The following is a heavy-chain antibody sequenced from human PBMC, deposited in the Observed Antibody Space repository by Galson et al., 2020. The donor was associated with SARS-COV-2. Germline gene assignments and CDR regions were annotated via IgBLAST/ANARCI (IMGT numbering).Heavy chain of an antibody. D-gene: IGHD3-3*01. CDR2: IYSSGSA. V-gene: IGHV4-61*09. Sequence: SATLSLTCTVSGASVTGTTYYWNWIRQTAGKGLEWIGHIYSSGSANYNPSLKSRATISVDTSKSHFSLKLSSVTAADTAVYYCAGYDFWSASYSWGQGTLVAVSS. J-gene: IGHJ4*02. CDR3: AGYDFWSASYS. CDR1: GASVTGTTYY.